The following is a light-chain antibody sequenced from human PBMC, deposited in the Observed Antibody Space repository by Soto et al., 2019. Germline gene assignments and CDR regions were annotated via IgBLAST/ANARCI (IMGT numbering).Light chain of an antibody. J-gene: IGKJ1*01. CDR2: KAS. Sequence: DIQMTQSPSTLSASVGDRVTITCRASQSISSWLAWYQQKPGKAPKLLIYKASSLESGVPSRFSGSGSGTEFPLTISSLQPDDFATYYCQQDNSYWTFGEGIKVEIK. CDR1: QSISSW. V-gene: IGKV1-5*03. CDR3: QQDNSYWT.